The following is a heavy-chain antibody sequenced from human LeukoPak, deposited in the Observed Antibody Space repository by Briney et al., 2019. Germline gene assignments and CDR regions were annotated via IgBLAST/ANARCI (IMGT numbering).Heavy chain of an antibody. V-gene: IGHV1-69*05. Sequence: SVKVSCKASGGTFSSHAISWVRQAPGQGLEWMGGIIPIFGTANYAQKFQGRVTITTDESTSTAYMELSSLRSEDTAVYYCARGEMATISFDYWGQGTLVTVSS. CDR2: IIPIFGTA. CDR3: ARGEMATISFDY. CDR1: GGTFSSHA. D-gene: IGHD5-24*01. J-gene: IGHJ4*02.